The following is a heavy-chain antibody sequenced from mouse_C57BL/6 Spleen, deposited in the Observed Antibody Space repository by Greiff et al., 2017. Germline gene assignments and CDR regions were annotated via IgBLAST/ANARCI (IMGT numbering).Heavy chain of an antibody. CDR2: IYIGNGYT. CDR3: ARSGPLLYYAMDY. CDR1: GYTFTSYG. V-gene: IGHV1-58*01. J-gene: IGHJ4*01. Sequence: VQLQQSGAELVRPGSSVKMSCTTSGYTFTSYGINWVKQRPGKGLEWIGYIYIGNGYTEYNERLKGKATLTSDTSSSPAYMQLSSLTSEDSAIYFGARSGPLLYYAMDYWGQGTSVTVSS. D-gene: IGHD6-1*01.